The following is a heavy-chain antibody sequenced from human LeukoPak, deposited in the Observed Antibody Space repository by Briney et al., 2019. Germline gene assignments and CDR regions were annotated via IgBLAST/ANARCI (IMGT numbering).Heavy chain of an antibody. CDR3: ARHLFGSGYYPDY. D-gene: IGHD3-22*01. Sequence: SETLSLTCAVYGGSFSGYYWSWIRQPPGKGLEWIGEINHSGSTNYNPSLKSRVTISVDTSKTQFSLKLTSVTAADTAVYYCARHLFGSGYYPDYWGQGTLVTVSS. V-gene: IGHV4-34*01. CDR1: GGSFSGYY. CDR2: INHSGST. J-gene: IGHJ4*02.